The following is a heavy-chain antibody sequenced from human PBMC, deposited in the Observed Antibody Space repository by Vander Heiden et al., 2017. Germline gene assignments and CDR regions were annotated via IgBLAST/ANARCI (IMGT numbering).Heavy chain of an antibody. CDR2: ISGSGGST. V-gene: IGHV3-23*01. D-gene: IGHD3-22*01. J-gene: IGHJ4*02. Sequence: EVQLLESGGGLVQPGGSLRLSCAASGFTFRSYAMSWVRQAPGKGREWGAAISGSGGSTYYADSVKGRFTISRDNSKNTLYLQMNSLRAEDTAVYYCAKDHEITMIVVVIPDFDYWGQGTLVTVSS. CDR1: GFTFRSYA. CDR3: AKDHEITMIVVVIPDFDY.